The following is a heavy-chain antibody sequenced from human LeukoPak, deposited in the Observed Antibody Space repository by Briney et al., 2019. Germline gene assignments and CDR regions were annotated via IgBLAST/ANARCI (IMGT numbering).Heavy chain of an antibody. J-gene: IGHJ6*02. D-gene: IGHD2-2*01. V-gene: IGHV3-48*01. CDR3: AREPPTVVPADYYYGMDV. Sequence: PGGSLRLSCAASGFTFSRYSMNWVRQAPGKGLEWVSYITSSSTTYYADSVKGRFTISRDNSKNTLYLQMNSLRAEDTAVYYCAREPPTVVPADYYYGMDVWGQGTTVTVSS. CDR2: ITSSSTT. CDR1: GFTFSRYS.